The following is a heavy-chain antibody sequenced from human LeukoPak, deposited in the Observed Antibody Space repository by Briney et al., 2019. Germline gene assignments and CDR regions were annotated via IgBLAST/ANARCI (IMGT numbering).Heavy chain of an antibody. V-gene: IGHV3-30*18. J-gene: IGHJ4*02. CDR2: ISYDGSNK. CDR1: GFTFSSYG. D-gene: IGHD1-26*01. Sequence: PGGSLRLSCAASGFTFSSYGMHWVRQAPGKGLEWVAVISYDGSNKYYADSVKGRFTISRDNSKNTLYLQMNSLRAEDTAVYYCAKDLHSEGASYFDYWGQGTLVTVSS. CDR3: AKDLHSEGASYFDY.